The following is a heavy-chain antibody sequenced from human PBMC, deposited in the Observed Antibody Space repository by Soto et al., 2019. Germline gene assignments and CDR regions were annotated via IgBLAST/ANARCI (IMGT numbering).Heavy chain of an antibody. CDR2: LSSGGTT. J-gene: IGHJ4*02. CDR3: ARALHYFDSSGYLFDY. V-gene: IGHV3-53*01. D-gene: IGHD3-22*01. Sequence: PGGSLRLSCAASGLTVSSNYMSWVRQAPGKGLEWVSLLSSGGTTLYADSVQGRFIISRDTSKNTLFLQMNSLRADDSAVYYCARALHYFDSSGYLFDYWGQGILVTVSS. CDR1: GLTVSSNY.